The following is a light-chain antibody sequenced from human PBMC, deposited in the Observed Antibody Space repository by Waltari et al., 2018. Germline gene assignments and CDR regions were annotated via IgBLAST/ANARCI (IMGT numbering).Light chain of an antibody. CDR1: QDLDNH. J-gene: IGKJ4*01. Sequence: AIQMTQSPPSLSASVGDTVTITCRASQDLDNHLAWYQQKPGKAPKLLVYGTSILQTMVPSRFSGSGSGTTFALTISSLQPADSATYYCLQDRTGLTFGGGTKVDI. CDR3: LQDRTGLT. V-gene: IGKV1-6*02. CDR2: GTS.